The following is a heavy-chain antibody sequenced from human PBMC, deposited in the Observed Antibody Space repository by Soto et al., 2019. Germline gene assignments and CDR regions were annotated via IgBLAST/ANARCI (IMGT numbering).Heavy chain of an antibody. D-gene: IGHD5-18*01. CDR3: ARVSKGYSYGHFDY. V-gene: IGHV3-23*01. CDR1: GFTFSSYA. Sequence: EVQLLESGGGLVQPGGSLKLSCAASGFTFSSYAMSWVRQAPGKGLEWVSAISRGGDTTYYADPVKGRFIISRDNSENTLYLQMSSLRAEDTALYYCARVSKGYSYGHFDYWGQGTLVTVSS. CDR2: ISRGGDTT. J-gene: IGHJ4*02.